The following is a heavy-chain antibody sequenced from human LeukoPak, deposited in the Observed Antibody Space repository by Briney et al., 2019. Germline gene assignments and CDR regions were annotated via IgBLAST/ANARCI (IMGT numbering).Heavy chain of an antibody. CDR1: GFTFSDYY. CDR3: ARDAPASPYSSSWYGFFDY. J-gene: IGHJ4*02. V-gene: IGHV3-11*01. CDR2: ISSSGSII. Sequence: GGSLRLSCAASGFTFSDYYMSWIRQAPGKGLEWVSYISSSGSIIYYADSVKGRFTISRDNAKNSLYLQMNSLRAEDTAVYYCARDAPASPYSSSWYGFFDYWGQGTLVTVSS. D-gene: IGHD6-13*01.